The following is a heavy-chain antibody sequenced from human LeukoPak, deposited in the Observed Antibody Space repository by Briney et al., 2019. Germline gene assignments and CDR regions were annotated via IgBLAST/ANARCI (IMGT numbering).Heavy chain of an antibody. D-gene: IGHD3-10*01. V-gene: IGHV1-58*01. CDR1: GFTFTSSA. CDR3: AALRGYYGSGSNYYYYMDV. CDR2: IVVGSGNT. Sequence: SVKVSCKASGFTFTSSAVQWVRQARGQRLEWIGWIVVGSGNTNYAQKFQERVTITRDMSTSTAYMELSSLRSEDTAVYYCAALRGYYGSGSNYYYYMDVWGKGTTVTVSS. J-gene: IGHJ6*03.